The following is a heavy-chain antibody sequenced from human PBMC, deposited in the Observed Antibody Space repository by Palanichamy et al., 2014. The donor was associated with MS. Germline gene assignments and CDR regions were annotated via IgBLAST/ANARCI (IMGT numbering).Heavy chain of an antibody. CDR2: ISYDGSNK. V-gene: IGHV3-30-3*01. Sequence: GFTFSSYAMHWVRQAPGKGLEWVAVISYDGSNKYYADSVKGRFTISRDNSKNTLYLQMNSLRAEDTAVYYCARGSYDFWRTWGQGTPVTVSS. D-gene: IGHD3-3*01. CDR3: ARGSYDFWRT. J-gene: IGHJ4*02. CDR1: GFTFSSYA.